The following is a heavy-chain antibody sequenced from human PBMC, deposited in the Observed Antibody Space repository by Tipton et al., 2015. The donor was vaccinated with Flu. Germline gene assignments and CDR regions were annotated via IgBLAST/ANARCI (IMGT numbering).Heavy chain of an antibody. Sequence: TLSLTCTVSGDSISSYYCTWIWQPAGKGLEWIGRISTSGNTNYNPYLKSRVTMSVDTSKNQFSLKLTSVTPAYTAVYHRARDLSISSLLYWYFHLWGRGTLVPFSS. CDR3: ARDLSISSLLYWYFHL. D-gene: IGHD6-13*01. CDR2: ISTSGNT. CDR1: GDSISSYY. V-gene: IGHV4-4*07. J-gene: IGHJ2*01.